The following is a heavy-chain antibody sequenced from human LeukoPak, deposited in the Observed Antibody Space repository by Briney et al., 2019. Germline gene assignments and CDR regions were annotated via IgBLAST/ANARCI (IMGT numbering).Heavy chain of an antibody. D-gene: IGHD3-10*01. CDR2: IRSDGINK. J-gene: IGHJ6*03. V-gene: IGHV3-30*02. CDR3: AKLGKTENHYGSGRFSYYYYMDV. Sequence: GGSLRLSCAASGFTFSNYGMHWVRQAPGKGLEWVAFIRSDGINKYHADSVKGRFTNSRDNSKNTLYLQMNSLRAEDTAVYYCAKLGKTENHYGSGRFSYYYYMDVWGKGTTVTISS. CDR1: GFTFSNYG.